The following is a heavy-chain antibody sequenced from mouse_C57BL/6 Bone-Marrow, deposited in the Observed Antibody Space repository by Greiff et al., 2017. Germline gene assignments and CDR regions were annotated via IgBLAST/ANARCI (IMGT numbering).Heavy chain of an antibody. V-gene: IGHV2-9*01. CDR2: IWGGGST. Sequence: VQLMESGPGLVAPSQSLSITCTVSGFSLTSYGVDWVRQPPGKGLEWLGVIWGGGSTTYNSALMSSRSISKDNSKSQVFLKMNSLQTDDTSMYYCAKHQGADYYGYWYFDVWGTGTTVTVSS. CDR1: GFSLTSYG. J-gene: IGHJ1*03. D-gene: IGHD1-1*01. CDR3: AKHQGADYYGYWYFDV.